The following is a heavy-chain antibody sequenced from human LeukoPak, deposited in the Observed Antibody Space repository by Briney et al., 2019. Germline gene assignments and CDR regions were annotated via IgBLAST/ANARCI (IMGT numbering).Heavy chain of an antibody. V-gene: IGHV1-18*01. J-gene: IGHJ4*02. CDR1: GYTFTSYG. CDR3: ASASGNCGFDY. D-gene: IGHD4-23*01. Sequence: ASVQVSCQASGYTFTSYGISWVRQAPGQGLEWMGWISAYNGNTNYAQKLQGRVTMTTDTSTSTAYMELRSLRSDDTAVYYCASASGNCGFDYWGQGTLVTVSS. CDR2: ISAYNGNT.